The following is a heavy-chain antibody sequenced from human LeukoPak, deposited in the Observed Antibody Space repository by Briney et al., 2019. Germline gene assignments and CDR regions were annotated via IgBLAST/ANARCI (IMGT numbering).Heavy chain of an antibody. CDR1: GDSVSNNGAA. J-gene: IGHJ4*02. D-gene: IGHD1-1*01. CDR3: TRDPPNDQSYDV. CDR2: TYYRSKWFY. Sequence: PSQTLSLTCAIFGDSVSNNGAAWNWIRQSPSRGFEWLGRTYYRSKWFYDYAVSVRSRIIISPDTFQNRFSLQLSSMTPDDTAVYYCTRDPPNDQSYDVWGQGTLVTVSS. V-gene: IGHV6-1*01.